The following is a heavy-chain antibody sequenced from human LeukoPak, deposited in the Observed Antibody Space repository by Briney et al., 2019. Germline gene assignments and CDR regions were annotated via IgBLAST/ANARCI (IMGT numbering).Heavy chain of an antibody. D-gene: IGHD5-12*01. V-gene: IGHV4-39*01. CDR1: GGSISSSSYY. CDR3: ARRVATAYNWFDP. Sequence: SETLSLTCTVSGGSISSSSYYWGWIRQPPGKGLEWIGSIYYSGSTYYNPSLKSRVTISVDTSKNQFSLKLSSVTAADTAVYSCARRVATAYNWFDPWGQGTLVTVSS. CDR2: IYYSGST. J-gene: IGHJ5*02.